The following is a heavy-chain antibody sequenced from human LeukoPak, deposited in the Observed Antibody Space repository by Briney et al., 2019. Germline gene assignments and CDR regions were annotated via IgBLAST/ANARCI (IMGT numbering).Heavy chain of an antibody. CDR1: GYSISRGYY. J-gene: IGHJ5*02. V-gene: IGHV4-38-2*02. Sequence: SETLSLTCNVSGYSISRGYYSGWIRQPPGKGLEWIGSVHHTGSTYYNPSLRSRVSISVDKSTNHISLEVTSVTAADTAVYYCARDWGFGDSEDWFDPWGQGTLVIVSS. D-gene: IGHD3-10*01. CDR2: VHHTGST. CDR3: ARDWGFGDSEDWFDP.